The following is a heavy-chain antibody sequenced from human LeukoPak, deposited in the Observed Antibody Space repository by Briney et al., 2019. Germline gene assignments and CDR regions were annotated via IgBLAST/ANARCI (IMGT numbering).Heavy chain of an antibody. J-gene: IGHJ6*04. CDR1: GFIFSKYT. CDR2: ISSSSTYI. V-gene: IGHV3-21*01. D-gene: IGHD3-10*02. CDR3: AELGITMIGGV. Sequence: AGGSLRLSCAASGFIFSKYTMNWVRQAPGKGLEWVSSISSSSTYIYYADSVKGRFAISRGNAKNSLYLQMNSLRAEDTAVYYCAELGITMIGGVWGKGTTVTISS.